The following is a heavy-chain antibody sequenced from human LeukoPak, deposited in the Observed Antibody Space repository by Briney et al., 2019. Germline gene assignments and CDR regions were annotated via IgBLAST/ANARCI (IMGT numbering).Heavy chain of an antibody. CDR2: IYPGDSET. J-gene: IGHJ6*02. V-gene: IGHV5-51*01. Sequence: GESLKISCKGSGYNFSNYWVAWVRQMPGKGLEWMGIIYPGDSETRNSPSFQGQVIISADKSISTAYLQWSSLKASDTAMYYCARHRGYRSQQYYRGMDVRGQGTTVTVSS. CDR3: ARHRGYRSQQYYRGMDV. CDR1: GYNFSNYW. D-gene: IGHD6-25*01.